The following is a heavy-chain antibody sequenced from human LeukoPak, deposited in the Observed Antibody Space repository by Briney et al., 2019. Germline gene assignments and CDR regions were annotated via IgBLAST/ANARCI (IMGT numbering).Heavy chain of an antibody. CDR1: GYAFTGYY. J-gene: IGHJ4*02. D-gene: IGHD6-19*01. V-gene: IGHV1-2*02. Sequence: GASVKVSCKASGYAFTGYYIHWVRQAPGQGLEWMGWINPNSGGTKYAQKLQGRVTMTTDTSTSTAYMELRSLRSDDTAVYYCARDFSQWPFDYWGQGTLVTVSS. CDR2: INPNSGGT. CDR3: ARDFSQWPFDY.